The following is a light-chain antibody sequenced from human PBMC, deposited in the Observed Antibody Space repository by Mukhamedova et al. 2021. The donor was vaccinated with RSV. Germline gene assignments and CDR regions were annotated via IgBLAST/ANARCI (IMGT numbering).Light chain of an antibody. CDR3: QQYGSSPYT. V-gene: IGKV3-20*01. CDR1: QSVSSRY. J-gene: IGKJ2*01. Sequence: QSVSSRYLAWYQQKPGQAPRLLIYSASSRATGIPDRFSGSGSGTDFTLTISRLEPEDFAVYCCQQYGSSPYTFGQGTRLEIK. CDR2: SAS.